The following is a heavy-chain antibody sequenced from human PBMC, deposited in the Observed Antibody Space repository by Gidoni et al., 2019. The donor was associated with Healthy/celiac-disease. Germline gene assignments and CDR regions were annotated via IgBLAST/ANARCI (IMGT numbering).Heavy chain of an antibody. CDR3: TTVAYCGGDCLDFYFDY. Sequence: EVQLVESGGGLVKPGGSLRLSCAASGFTFSNAWMSWVRQAPGKGLEWVGRIKSKTDGGTTDYAAPVKGRFTISRDDSKNTLYLQMNSLKTEDTAVYYCTTVAYCGGDCLDFYFDYWGQGTLVTVSS. J-gene: IGHJ4*02. V-gene: IGHV3-15*01. D-gene: IGHD2-21*01. CDR2: IKSKTDGGTT. CDR1: GFTFSNAW.